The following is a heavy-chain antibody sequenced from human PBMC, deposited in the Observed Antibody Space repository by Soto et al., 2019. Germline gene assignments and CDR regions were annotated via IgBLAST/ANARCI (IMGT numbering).Heavy chain of an antibody. CDR3: AHSFRQAILVKRGRYNCFDP. V-gene: IGHV2-5*02. J-gene: IGHJ5*02. CDR2: VYGDEDK. Sequence: QVTLNESGPTLVKPTQTLTLPCTFSGFSLSTSGVGLGWIRQPRVQHPEWLALVYGDEDKRYSPSLKSTLTSTNDTSKTQVDTTMTNLDTVDTDTYYCAHSFRQAILVKRGRYNCFDPWGQGTLVTVSS. CDR1: GFSLSTSGVG. D-gene: IGHD2-2*01.